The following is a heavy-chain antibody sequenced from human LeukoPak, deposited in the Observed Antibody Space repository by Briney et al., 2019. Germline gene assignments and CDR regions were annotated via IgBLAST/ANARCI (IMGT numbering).Heavy chain of an antibody. CDR3: ARDQAAYYDRSGYHYSSTAAAFDI. Sequence: SETLSLTCTVSGGSISSSSYYWGWIRQPPGKGLEWIGSIYHSGSTYFHPSLKSRVTISVDTSKNQFSLKLSSVTAADTAVYYCARDQAAYYDRSGYHYSSTAAAFDIWGQGTVVTVSS. CDR2: IYHSGST. CDR1: GGSISSSSYY. V-gene: IGHV4-39*07. D-gene: IGHD3-22*01. J-gene: IGHJ3*02.